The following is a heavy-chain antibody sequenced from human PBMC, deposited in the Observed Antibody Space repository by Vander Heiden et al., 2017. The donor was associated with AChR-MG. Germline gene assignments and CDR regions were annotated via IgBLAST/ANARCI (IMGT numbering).Heavy chain of an antibody. Sequence: ELQLLESGGDLVQPGGSLRLSCAGPGFNFRSYDMTWVRHASRKATAWVAIVPGSGGLTSYADSVKGRFTISRDDSNSTQFLQMNGLRAEDTAVYYCATPARKWGTSRSSYFDHWGQGTLVTVSS. CDR2: VPGSGGLT. J-gene: IGHJ4*02. D-gene: IGHD3-16*02. V-gene: IGHV3-23*01. CDR1: GFNFRSYD. CDR3: ATPARKWGTSRSSYFDH.